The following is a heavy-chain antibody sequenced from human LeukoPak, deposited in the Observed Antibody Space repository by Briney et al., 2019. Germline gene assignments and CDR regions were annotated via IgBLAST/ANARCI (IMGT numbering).Heavy chain of an antibody. D-gene: IGHD3-10*01. CDR1: GFTFSSYS. V-gene: IGHV3-48*01. CDR2: ISSSSSSI. Sequence: PGGSLRLSCAASGFTFSSYSMNWVRQAPGKGLEWVSYISSSSSSIYSADSVKGRFTISRDNAKNSLYLQMNSLRAEDTAVYFCARDVTMVRGAQDYYGMDVWGQGTTVTVSS. J-gene: IGHJ6*02. CDR3: ARDVTMVRGAQDYYGMDV.